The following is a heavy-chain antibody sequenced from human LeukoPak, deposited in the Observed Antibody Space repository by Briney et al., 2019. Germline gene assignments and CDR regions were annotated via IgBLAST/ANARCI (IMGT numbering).Heavy chain of an antibody. D-gene: IGHD3-22*01. CDR3: ARCSPGDSSNFYAVLQY. CDR2: IIPVFGTT. CDR1: GGTFTSYA. V-gene: IGHV1-69*06. J-gene: IGHJ4*02. Sequence: SVKVSCKASGGTFTSYAVSWVRLTPEQGLEWLGGIIPVFGTTTYAQKFQAKVTMTADKSTNTACLEISSLTSDDTAVYYCARCSPGDSSNFYAVLQYWGQGTQVTVST.